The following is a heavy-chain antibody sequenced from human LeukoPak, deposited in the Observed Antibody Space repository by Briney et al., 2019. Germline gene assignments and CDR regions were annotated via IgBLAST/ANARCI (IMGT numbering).Heavy chain of an antibody. CDR3: AKDLSSSSSVVVVAAKHDY. V-gene: IGHV3-23*01. D-gene: IGHD2-15*01. J-gene: IGHJ4*02. CDR2: ISSSGGST. CDR1: GFTFSSYA. Sequence: GGSLRLSCAASGFTFSSYAMSWVRQAPGKALEWVSAISSSGGSTYYADSVKGRFTISRDNSKNTLYLQMNSLRAEDTAVYYCAKDLSSSSSVVVVAAKHDYWGQGTLVTVSS.